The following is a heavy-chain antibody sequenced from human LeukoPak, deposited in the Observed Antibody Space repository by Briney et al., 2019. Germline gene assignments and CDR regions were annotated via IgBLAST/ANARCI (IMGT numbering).Heavy chain of an antibody. CDR1: GLNFGNFW. Sequence: GGSMRLSCTVSGLNFGNFWMAWVRQAPGKGLEWVANIKQDGSGRYYVDSVKGRFTISRDNAENSLYLQMNSLRAEDTAVYYCARVRGYLDYWGQGTLVTVSS. CDR2: IKQDGSGR. V-gene: IGHV3-7*01. J-gene: IGHJ4*02. CDR3: ARVRGYLDY. D-gene: IGHD3-10*01.